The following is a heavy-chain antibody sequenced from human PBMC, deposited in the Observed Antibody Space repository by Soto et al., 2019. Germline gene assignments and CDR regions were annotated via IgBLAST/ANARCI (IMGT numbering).Heavy chain of an antibody. D-gene: IGHD5-18*01. CDR1: GGTFSSYA. Sequence: GASVKVSCKASGGTFSSYAISWVRQAPGQGLEWMGGIIPIFGTANYAQKFQGRVTITADESTSTAYMELSSLRSEDTAVYYCARVSRGYSYGYPFDYWGQGTLVTVSS. J-gene: IGHJ4*02. CDR2: IIPIFGTA. CDR3: ARVSRGYSYGYPFDY. V-gene: IGHV1-69*13.